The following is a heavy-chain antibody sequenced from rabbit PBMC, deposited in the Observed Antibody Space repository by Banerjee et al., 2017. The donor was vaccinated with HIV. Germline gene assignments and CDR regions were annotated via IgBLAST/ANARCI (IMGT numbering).Heavy chain of an antibody. CDR3: ARNPGGHLRTRLDL. V-gene: IGHV1S40*01. D-gene: IGHD7-1*01. CDR1: GFSFSSNYD. CDR2: INTSSGTT. Sequence: QSLEESGGDLVKPGASLTLTCTASGFSFSSNYDMCWVRQAPGKGLEWIACINTSSGTTYYASWAKARFAITKASSTTVTLQMTSLTAADTATYFCARNPGGHLRTRLDLWGPGTLVTVS. J-gene: IGHJ3*01.